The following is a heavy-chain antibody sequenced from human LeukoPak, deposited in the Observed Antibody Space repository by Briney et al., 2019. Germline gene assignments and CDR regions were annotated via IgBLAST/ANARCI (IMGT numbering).Heavy chain of an antibody. V-gene: IGHV3-53*01. CDR3: ARLDYGDYVGAFDI. Sequence: GGSLRLSCAASGFTVSSNYMSWVRQAPGKGLEWVSVIYSGGSTYYADSVKGRFTISRDNSKHTLYLQMNSLRAEDTAVYYCARLDYGDYVGAFDIWGQGTMVTVSS. CDR1: GFTVSSNY. J-gene: IGHJ3*02. CDR2: IYSGGST. D-gene: IGHD4-17*01.